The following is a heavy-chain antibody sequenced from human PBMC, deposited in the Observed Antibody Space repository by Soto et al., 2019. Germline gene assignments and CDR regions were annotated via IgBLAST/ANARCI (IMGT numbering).Heavy chain of an antibody. Sequence: VGSLRLSCTASGFTFSSYDVNWVRQAPGKGLEWISYIDSSGSLIDYADSVKGRFTISRDNAKNSLYLQMNSLRAEDTAVYFCARRGCTGSTCYYIRYYGMDVWGQGTTVTVSS. CDR1: GFTFSSYD. D-gene: IGHD2-2*01. CDR2: IDSSGSLI. V-gene: IGHV3-48*03. CDR3: ARRGCTGSTCYYIRYYGMDV. J-gene: IGHJ6*02.